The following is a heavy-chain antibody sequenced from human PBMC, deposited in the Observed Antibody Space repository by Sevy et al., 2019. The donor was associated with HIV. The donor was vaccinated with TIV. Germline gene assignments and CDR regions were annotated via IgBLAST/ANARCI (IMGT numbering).Heavy chain of an antibody. CDR3: ARDGVAADYYYGMDV. CDR1: GGSISSGGYC. CDR2: IYYSGST. J-gene: IGHJ6*02. V-gene: IGHV4-31*03. D-gene: IGHD2-15*01. Sequence: SETLSLTCTVSGGSISSGGYCWSWIRQHPGKGLEWIGYIYYSGSTYYNPSLKSRVTISVDTSKNQFSLKLSSVTAADTAVYYCARDGVAADYYYGMDVWGQGTTVTVSS.